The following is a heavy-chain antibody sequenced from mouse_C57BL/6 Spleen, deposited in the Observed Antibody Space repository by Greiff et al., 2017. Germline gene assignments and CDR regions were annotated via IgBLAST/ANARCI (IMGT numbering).Heavy chain of an antibody. J-gene: IGHJ2*01. D-gene: IGHD1-1*01. V-gene: IGHV6-6*01. CDR2: IRNKANNHAT. Sequence: EVNVVESGGGLVQPGGSMKLSCAASGFTFSDAWMDWVRQSPEKGLEWVAEIRNKANNHATYYAESVKGRFTISRDDSKSSVYLQMNSLRAEDTGIYYCTRGYGYYFDYWGQGTTLTVSS. CDR1: GFTFSDAW. CDR3: TRGYGYYFDY.